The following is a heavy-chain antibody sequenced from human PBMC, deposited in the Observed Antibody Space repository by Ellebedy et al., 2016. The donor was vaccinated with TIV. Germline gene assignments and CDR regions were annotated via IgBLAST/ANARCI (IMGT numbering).Heavy chain of an antibody. CDR3: ARDPFNGALDY. V-gene: IGHV3-7*01. CDR1: AFTFNNDW. D-gene: IGHD4-17*01. J-gene: IGHJ4*02. Sequence: GGSLRLSXLASAFTFNNDWMAWVRQVPGKGLEWVALINPDGSQREYVDSVKGRFTISRDNAQNSLYLQMNSLRAEGTALYYCARDPFNGALDYWGQGTLVTVSS. CDR2: INPDGSQR.